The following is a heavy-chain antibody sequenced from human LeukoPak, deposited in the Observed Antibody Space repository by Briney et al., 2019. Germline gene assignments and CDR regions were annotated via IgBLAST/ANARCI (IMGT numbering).Heavy chain of an antibody. V-gene: IGHV3-53*01. CDR3: ARNPGNWGEVYYFDH. D-gene: IGHD7-27*01. CDR1: GFTVSSSY. Sequence: QFGGSLRLSCAASGFTVSSSYMNWVRQAPGKGLEWVSVMYSGGSTYYADSVKGRFTISRDNSKNTVHLQMNSLRAEDTAVYYCARNPGNWGEVYYFDHWGQGTLVTVSS. J-gene: IGHJ4*02. CDR2: MYSGGST.